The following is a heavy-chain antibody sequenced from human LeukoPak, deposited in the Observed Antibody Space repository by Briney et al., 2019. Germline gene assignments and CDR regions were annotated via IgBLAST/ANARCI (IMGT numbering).Heavy chain of an antibody. Sequence: GGSLRLSCSASGFIFASYGMNWVRQAPGKGLQWVSYISAGSSNTFYADSVKGRFTISRDDADNSLHLQMNSPSAEDTAVYYCARDAVQAGTPFYFDFWGQGALVTVSS. J-gene: IGHJ4*02. CDR3: ARDAVQAGTPFYFDF. V-gene: IGHV3-48*01. CDR1: GFIFASYG. CDR2: ISAGSSNT. D-gene: IGHD2-15*01.